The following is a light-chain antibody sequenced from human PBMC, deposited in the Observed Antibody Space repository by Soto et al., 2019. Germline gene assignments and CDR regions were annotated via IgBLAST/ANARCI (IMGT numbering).Light chain of an antibody. CDR1: QSVSSSS. CDR3: QQYDESPI. CDR2: GAS. Sequence: EIVLTQSPGTLSLSPGERATLSCRASQSVSSSSLAWYQQKRGQAPRLLIYGASSRATGIPDRFSGGGSGTDFTLTISRLEPEDFAVYWCQQYDESPIFGGGTKVEIK. V-gene: IGKV3-20*01. J-gene: IGKJ4*01.